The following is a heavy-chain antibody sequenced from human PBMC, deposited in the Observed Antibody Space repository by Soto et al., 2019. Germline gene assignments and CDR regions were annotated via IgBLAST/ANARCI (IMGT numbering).Heavy chain of an antibody. J-gene: IGHJ4*02. CDR2: ISWNSGSI. D-gene: IGHD1-7*01. CDR1: GFTFDDYA. Sequence: EVQLVESGGGLVQPGRSLRLSCAASGFTFDDYAMHWVRQAPGKGLEWVSGISWNSGSIGYADSVKGRFTISRDNAKNSLYLQMNSLRAEDTALYYCANSRRNSYYFDYWGQGTLVTVSS. CDR3: ANSRRNSYYFDY. V-gene: IGHV3-9*01.